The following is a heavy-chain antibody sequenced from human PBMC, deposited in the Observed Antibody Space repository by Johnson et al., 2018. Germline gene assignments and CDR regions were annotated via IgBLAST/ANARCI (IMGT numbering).Heavy chain of an antibody. J-gene: IGHJ1*01. CDR1: GFTFSSYG. Sequence: SGGGVVQPGRSLRLSCAASGFTFSSYGMHWVRQAPGKGLEWVAVIWYDGSNKYYADSVKGRFTISRDNSKNTLYLQMNSLRAEDTAVYYCAKGGAGDRAMVPRLYYYDSSGYYYYPEYFQHWGQGTLVTVSS. CDR2: IWYDGSNK. D-gene: IGHD3-22*01. CDR3: AKGGAGDRAMVPRLYYYDSSGYYYYPEYFQH. V-gene: IGHV3-33*06.